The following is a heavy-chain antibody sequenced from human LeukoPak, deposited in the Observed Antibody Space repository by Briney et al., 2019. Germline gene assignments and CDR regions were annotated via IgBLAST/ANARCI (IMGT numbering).Heavy chain of an antibody. Sequence: SETLSLTCAVSGGSISSSNWWSWVRQPPGKGLEWIGEIYHSGSTNYNPSLKSRVTISVDKSKNQFSLKLSSVTAADTAVYYWARDSSGYRGYDNGWFDPWGQGTLVTVSS. J-gene: IGHJ5*02. D-gene: IGHD5-12*01. CDR2: IYHSGST. CDR1: GGSISSSNW. V-gene: IGHV4-4*02. CDR3: ARDSSGYRGYDNGWFDP.